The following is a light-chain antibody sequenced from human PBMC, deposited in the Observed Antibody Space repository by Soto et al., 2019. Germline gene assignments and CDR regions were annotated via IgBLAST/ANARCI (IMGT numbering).Light chain of an antibody. Sequence: DIRMTQSPSTLSASVGDRVTISCRASQSVAVWLAWYHQKPGKAPNLLIYDASSLESGVPSRFSGSGSGTEFTLTISNLQPDDFATYSCLQYSSSPWTFGQGTKIEIK. CDR1: QSVAVW. CDR3: LQYSSSPWT. V-gene: IGKV1-5*01. CDR2: DAS. J-gene: IGKJ1*01.